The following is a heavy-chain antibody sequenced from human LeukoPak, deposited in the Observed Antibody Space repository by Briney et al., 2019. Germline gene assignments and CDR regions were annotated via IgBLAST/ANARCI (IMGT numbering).Heavy chain of an antibody. D-gene: IGHD6-13*01. CDR3: AKGVAAVGTWWGPNFDY. CDR1: GFTFSSSW. J-gene: IGHJ4*02. Sequence: GGSLRLSCVASGFTFSSSWMYWVRQAPGKGLVWASRISSDGSSTTYADSVKGRFTISRDNAKNTLYLQMNSLRVEDTAVYYCAKGVAAVGTWWGPNFDYWGQGTLVTVSS. CDR2: ISSDGSST. V-gene: IGHV3-74*03.